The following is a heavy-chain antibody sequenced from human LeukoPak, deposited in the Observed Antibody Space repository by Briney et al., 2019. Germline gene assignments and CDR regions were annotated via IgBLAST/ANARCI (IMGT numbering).Heavy chain of an antibody. J-gene: IGHJ6*03. V-gene: IGHV1-46*01. CDR3: ARGGSSSADYHYFMDV. CDR2: INPSGSST. Sequence: GASVKLSCKASGYTFTSFYMHWARQAPGQGLEWMGIINPSGSSTTYAQKFQGRVTMTRDMSTSTLYMELSSLRSEDTALYYCARGGSSSADYHYFMDVWGKGTTVTVSS. CDR1: GYTFTSFY. D-gene: IGHD6-6*01.